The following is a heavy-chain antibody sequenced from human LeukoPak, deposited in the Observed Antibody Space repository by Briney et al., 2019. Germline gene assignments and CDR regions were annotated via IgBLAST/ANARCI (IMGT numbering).Heavy chain of an antibody. Sequence: PSETLSLTCTVSGGSISSYYWSWIRQPPGKGLEWIGYIYYSGSTNYNPSLKSRVTISVDTSKNQFSLKLSSVTAADTAVYYCASSVGGSEASYDYWGQGTLVTVSS. CDR1: GGSISSYY. J-gene: IGHJ4*02. CDR2: IYYSGST. CDR3: ASSVGGSEASYDY. V-gene: IGHV4-59*08. D-gene: IGHD3-16*01.